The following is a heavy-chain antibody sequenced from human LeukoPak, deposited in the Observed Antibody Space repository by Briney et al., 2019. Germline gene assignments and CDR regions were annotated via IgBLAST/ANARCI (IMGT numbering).Heavy chain of an antibody. J-gene: IGHJ4*02. Sequence: GGSLRLSCAASGFTFSSYEMNWVRQAPGKGLEWVSYISSSGSTIYYADSVKGRFTISRDNSKNTLYLQMNSLRAEDTAVYYCTRDGWHYEFDSRGQGTLVTVSS. CDR1: GFTFSSYE. D-gene: IGHD1-7*01. CDR2: ISSSGSTI. CDR3: TRDGWHYEFDS. V-gene: IGHV3-48*03.